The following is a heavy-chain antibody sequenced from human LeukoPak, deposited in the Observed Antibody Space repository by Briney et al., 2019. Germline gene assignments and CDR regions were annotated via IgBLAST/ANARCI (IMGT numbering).Heavy chain of an antibody. Sequence: GASVKVSCKASGYTFTSYGISWVRQAPGQGLEWMGWINPNSGGTNYAQKFQGRVTMTRDTSISTAYMELSRLRSDDTAVYYCARDRGLTNYYDSSGPFDYWGQGTLVTVSS. D-gene: IGHD3-22*01. CDR1: GYTFTSYG. CDR2: INPNSGGT. CDR3: ARDRGLTNYYDSSGPFDY. V-gene: IGHV1-2*02. J-gene: IGHJ4*02.